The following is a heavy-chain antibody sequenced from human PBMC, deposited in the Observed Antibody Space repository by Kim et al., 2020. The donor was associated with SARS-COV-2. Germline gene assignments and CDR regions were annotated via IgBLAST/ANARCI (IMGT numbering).Heavy chain of an antibody. CDR3: AREYYYDSSGYGDRFDP. J-gene: IGHJ5*02. Sequence: GGSLRLSCAASGFTFSSYEMNWVRQAPGKGLEWVSYISSSGSTIYYADSVKGRFTISRDNAKNSLYLRMNSLRAEDTAVYYCAREYYYDSSGYGDRFDPWGQGTLVTVSS. CDR2: ISSSGSTI. V-gene: IGHV3-48*03. CDR1: GFTFSSYE. D-gene: IGHD3-22*01.